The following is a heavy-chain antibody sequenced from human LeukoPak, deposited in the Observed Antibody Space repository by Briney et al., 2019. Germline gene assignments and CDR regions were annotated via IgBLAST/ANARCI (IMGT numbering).Heavy chain of an antibody. J-gene: IGHJ4*02. D-gene: IGHD3-9*01. CDR1: GFTFSSHW. Sequence: PGGSLRLSCEASGFTFSSHWMHWVRQVPGQGLVWVGRVRGDENEIDYADSVKGRFTISRDNAKNTLYLQMNSLRVEDTAVYFCARGHVTGSPRHWDFWGQGTLVTVSS. CDR3: ARGHVTGSPRHWDF. V-gene: IGHV3-74*01. CDR2: VRGDENEI.